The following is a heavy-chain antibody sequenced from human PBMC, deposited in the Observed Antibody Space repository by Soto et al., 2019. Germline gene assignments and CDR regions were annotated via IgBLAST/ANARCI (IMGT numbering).Heavy chain of an antibody. CDR1: GYSISSGYY. CDR2: IYHSGST. D-gene: IGHD3-22*01. CDR3: ARLLSDRRGYYYFDY. J-gene: IGHJ4*02. V-gene: IGHV4-38-2*01. Sequence: PSETLSLTCAVSGYSISSGYYWGWIRQPPGKGLEWLGSIYHSGSTYNNPALKSRVTMSVDTSKNQFSLRLGSVTAADTAIYYCARLLSDRRGYYYFDYWGQGTLVTVS.